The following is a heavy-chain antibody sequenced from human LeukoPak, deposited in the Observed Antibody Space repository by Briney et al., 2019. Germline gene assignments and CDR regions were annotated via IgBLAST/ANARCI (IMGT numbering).Heavy chain of an antibody. V-gene: IGHV3-48*03. CDR1: GFTSSSYE. J-gene: IGHJ4*02. CDR3: ARGYCSGGSCLFDY. Sequence: PGGSLRLSCAASGFTSSSYEMNWVRQAPGKGLEWVSYISSSGSTIYYADSVKGRFTISRDNAKNSLYLQMNSLRAEDTAVYYCARGYCSGGSCLFDYWGQGTLVTVSS. CDR2: ISSSGSTI. D-gene: IGHD2-15*01.